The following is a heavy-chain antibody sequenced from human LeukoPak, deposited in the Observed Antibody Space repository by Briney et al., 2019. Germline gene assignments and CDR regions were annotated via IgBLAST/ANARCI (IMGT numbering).Heavy chain of an antibody. CDR2: ISAYNGNT. V-gene: IGHV1-18*01. CDR1: GYTFTSYG. Sequence: ASVKVSCKASGYTFTSYGISWVRQAPGQGLEWKGWISAYNGNTNYAQKLQGRVTMTTDTSTSTAYMELRSLRSDDTAVYYCARDRTMVRGATVGYWGQGTLVTVSS. J-gene: IGHJ4*02. D-gene: IGHD3-10*01. CDR3: ARDRTMVRGATVGY.